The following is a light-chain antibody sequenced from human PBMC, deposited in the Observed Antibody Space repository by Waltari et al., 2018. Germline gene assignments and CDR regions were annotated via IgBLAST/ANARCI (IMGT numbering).Light chain of an antibody. Sequence: EIVMTPSPATLSVSPGERAPLSCRARQSVSTNLAWYQQKPGQAPRLLIYGASTRATGIPARFSGSGSGTEFTLTISSLQSEDFAVYYCQQYNNWPPSTFGQGTKLEIK. CDR2: GAS. CDR3: QQYNNWPPST. J-gene: IGKJ2*02. V-gene: IGKV3-15*01. CDR1: QSVSTN.